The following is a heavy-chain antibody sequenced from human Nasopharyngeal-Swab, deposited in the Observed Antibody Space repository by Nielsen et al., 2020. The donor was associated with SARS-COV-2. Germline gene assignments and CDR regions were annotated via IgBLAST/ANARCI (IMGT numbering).Heavy chain of an antibody. V-gene: IGHV5-51*01. CDR1: GYSFTSYW. D-gene: IGHD3-9*01. J-gene: IGHJ4*02. CDR2: IYPGDSDT. Sequence: GGSLRLSCKGSGYSFTSYWIGWVRQMPGKGLEWMGIIYPGDSDTRYSPSFQGQVTISADKSISTAYLQWSSLKASDTAMYYCARHVPPEHYDILTGYYDYWGQGTLVTVSS. CDR3: ARHVPPEHYDILTGYYDY.